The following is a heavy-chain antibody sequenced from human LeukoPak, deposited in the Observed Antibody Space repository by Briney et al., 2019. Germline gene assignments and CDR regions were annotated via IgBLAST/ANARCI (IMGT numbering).Heavy chain of an antibody. V-gene: IGHV1-2*06. CDR1: GYTFTASY. Sequence: ASVKVSSKASGYTFTASYMHWVRQAPGQGLEWVGRINPSSGVTDYAQNFQGRVTMTRDTSITTAYMELTSLRSDDTAVYYCASGTTERIDYWGQGTLVTVSS. CDR3: ASGTTERIDY. J-gene: IGHJ4*02. D-gene: IGHD1/OR15-1a*01. CDR2: INPSSGVT.